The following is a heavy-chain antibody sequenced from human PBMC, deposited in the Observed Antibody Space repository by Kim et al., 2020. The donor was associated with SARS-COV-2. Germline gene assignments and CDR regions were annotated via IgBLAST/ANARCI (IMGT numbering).Heavy chain of an antibody. D-gene: IGHD3-22*01. J-gene: IGHJ4*02. CDR2: IYYSGST. CDR1: GGSISSYY. V-gene: IGHV4-59*01. Sequence: SETLSLTCTVSGGSISSYYWSWIRQPPGKGLEWIGYIYYSGSTNYNPSLKSRVTISVDTSKNQFSLKLSSVTAADTAVYYCARVSPYDSSGSIDYWGQGTLVTVSS. CDR3: ARVSPYDSSGSIDY.